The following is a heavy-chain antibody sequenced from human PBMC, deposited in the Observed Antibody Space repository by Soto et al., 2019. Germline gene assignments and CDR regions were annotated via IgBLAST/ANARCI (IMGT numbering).Heavy chain of an antibody. CDR3: TRGTAPSIPNAFDI. D-gene: IGHD2-21*01. J-gene: IGHJ3*02. V-gene: IGHV3-74*01. Sequence: EVQLVETGGDLVQPGGSLRLSCAASGFTFSTYWMHWVRQAPGKGLVWVSRIKSDGSSTFYADSVKGRFTISRDNAKNTLYIQMNRLRAEDTGVYYCTRGTAPSIPNAFDIWGQGTMVTVSS. CDR2: IKSDGSST. CDR1: GFTFSTYW.